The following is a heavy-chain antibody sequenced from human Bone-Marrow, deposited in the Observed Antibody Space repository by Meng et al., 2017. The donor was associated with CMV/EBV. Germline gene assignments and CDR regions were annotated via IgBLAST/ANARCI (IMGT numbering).Heavy chain of an antibody. CDR2: FYYSGST. V-gene: IGHV4-39*07. Sequence: SETLSLTCTVSGDSINSRSYYWDWIRQPPGKGLEWIGSFYYSGSTYYNPSLKSRVTISVDTSKNQFSLKLSSVTAADTAVYYCARDKSVGSGRYYFDYWGQGTLVTVSS. J-gene: IGHJ4*02. CDR1: GDSINSRSYY. CDR3: ARDKSVGSGRYYFDY. D-gene: IGHD2-15*01.